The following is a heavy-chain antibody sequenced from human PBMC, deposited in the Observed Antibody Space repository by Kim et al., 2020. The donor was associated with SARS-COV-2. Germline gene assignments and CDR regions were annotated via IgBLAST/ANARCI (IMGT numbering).Heavy chain of an antibody. CDR3: TTDPPFFWSGPEGAFDI. V-gene: IGHV3-15*01. J-gene: IGHJ3*02. Sequence: VQGRFTISKDESKNTLYLQMNSLKTEDTAVYYCTTDPPFFWSGPEGAFDIWGQGTMVTVSS. D-gene: IGHD3-3*01.